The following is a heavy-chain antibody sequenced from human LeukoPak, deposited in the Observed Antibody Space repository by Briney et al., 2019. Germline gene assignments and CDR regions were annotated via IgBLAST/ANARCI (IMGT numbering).Heavy chain of an antibody. V-gene: IGHV3-48*02. Sequence: GRSLRLSCTGSGFSFGTSKMSWVRQAPGKGLEWVSHISDSSRTIYYADSVKGRFTISRDNAKNSLYLQMNSLRDEYAAVYYCARGAYYSYGLDVWGQGTTVTVSS. J-gene: IGHJ6*02. CDR1: GFSFGTSK. CDR3: ARGAYYSYGLDV. CDR2: ISDSSRTI.